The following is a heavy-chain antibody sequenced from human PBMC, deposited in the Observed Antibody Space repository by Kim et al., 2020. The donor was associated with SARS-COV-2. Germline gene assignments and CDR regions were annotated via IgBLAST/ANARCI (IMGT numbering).Heavy chain of an antibody. V-gene: IGHV1-18*01. CDR3: ARPNDYGDPNYYYGMDV. CDR2: ISAYNGNT. CDR1: GYTFISYG. D-gene: IGHD4-17*01. J-gene: IGHJ6*02. Sequence: ASVKVSCKASGYTFISYGISWVRQAPGQGLEWMGWISAYNGNTNYAQKLQGRVTMTTDTSTSTAYMELRSLRSDDTAVYYCARPNDYGDPNYYYGMDVWGQGTTVTVSS.